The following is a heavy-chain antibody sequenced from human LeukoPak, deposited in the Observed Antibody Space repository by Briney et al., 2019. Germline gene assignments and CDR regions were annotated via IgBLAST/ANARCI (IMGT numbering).Heavy chain of an antibody. V-gene: IGHV1-69*05. CDR3: AREGYQRGYFDY. J-gene: IGHJ4*02. Sequence: GASVKVSCKDSGGTFSSYAISWVRQAPGQGLEWMGGIIPIFGTANYAQKFQGRVTMTRDMSTSTVYMELSSLRSEDTAVYYCAREGYQRGYFDYWGQGTLVTVSS. CDR1: GGTFSSYA. CDR2: IIPIFGTA. D-gene: IGHD5-12*01.